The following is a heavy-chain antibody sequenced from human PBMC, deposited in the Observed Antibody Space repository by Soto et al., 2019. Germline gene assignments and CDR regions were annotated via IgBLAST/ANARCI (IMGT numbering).Heavy chain of an antibody. V-gene: IGHV1-69*06. Sequence: APVKVSCKASGGTFSSYAISGVRQARGQGLECMGGIIPIFGTANYAQKFQGRVTITADKSTSTAYMELSSLRSEDTAVYYCARDRYYYDSSGYPHFDYWGQGTLVTVSS. CDR1: GGTFSSYA. CDR3: ARDRYYYDSSGYPHFDY. CDR2: IIPIFGTA. J-gene: IGHJ4*02. D-gene: IGHD3-22*01.